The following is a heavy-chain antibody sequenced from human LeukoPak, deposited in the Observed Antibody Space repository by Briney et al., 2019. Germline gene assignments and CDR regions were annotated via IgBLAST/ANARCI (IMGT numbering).Heavy chain of an antibody. V-gene: IGHV1-69*05. D-gene: IGHD5-12*01. J-gene: IGHJ6*02. CDR3: ATPRRSRGYSGIYGMDV. CDR1: GGTFNTYS. CDR2: ITPFFPAT. Sequence: ASVKVSCKASGGTFNTYSVNWVRQAPGQGLEWMGGITPFFPATNYSQKFQGRLTITTDESTSTVYMDLSSLRSDGTAVYYCATPRRSRGYSGIYGMDVWGQGTTVTVSS.